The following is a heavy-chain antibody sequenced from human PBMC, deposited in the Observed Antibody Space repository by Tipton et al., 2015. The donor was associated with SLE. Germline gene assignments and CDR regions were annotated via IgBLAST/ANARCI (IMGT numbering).Heavy chain of an antibody. Sequence: TLSLTCAVSGGSFSGYAWSWVRQPPGRGLEWIGEINHSGSTNYNPSLKSRVTISVDTSKNQFSLKLSSATAADTAVYYCAKHRYWFDPWGQGTLVTVSS. CDR2: INHSGST. CDR1: GGSFSGYA. V-gene: IGHV4-34*01. J-gene: IGHJ5*02. CDR3: AKHRYWFDP.